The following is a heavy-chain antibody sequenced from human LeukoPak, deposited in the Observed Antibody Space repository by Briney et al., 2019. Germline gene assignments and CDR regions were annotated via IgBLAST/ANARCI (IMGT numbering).Heavy chain of an antibody. CDR3: ARAVGATTWAYYYYYMDA. D-gene: IGHD1-26*01. J-gene: IGHJ6*03. CDR2: MNPNSGNT. V-gene: IGHV1-8*01. Sequence: ASVKVSCKASGYTFTSYDINWVRQATGQGLEWMGWMNPNSGNTGYAQKFQGRVTMTRNTSISTAYMELSSLRSEDTAVYYCARAVGATTWAYYYYYMDAWGKGTTVTVSS. CDR1: GYTFTSYD.